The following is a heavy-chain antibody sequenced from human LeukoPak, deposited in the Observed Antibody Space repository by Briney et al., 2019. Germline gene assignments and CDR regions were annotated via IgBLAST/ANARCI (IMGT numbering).Heavy chain of an antibody. Sequence: SETLSLTCTVSGGSISSGSYYWNWIRQPAGKGLEWIGRIYTSGSTNYNPSLKSRVTISVDTSKNQFSLKLSSVTAADTAVYYCARDRVGYDYYLDYYYYCMDVWGKGTTVTVSS. V-gene: IGHV4-61*02. CDR3: ARDRVGYDYYLDYYYYCMDV. J-gene: IGHJ6*03. CDR2: IYTSGST. CDR1: GGSISSGSYY. D-gene: IGHD5-12*01.